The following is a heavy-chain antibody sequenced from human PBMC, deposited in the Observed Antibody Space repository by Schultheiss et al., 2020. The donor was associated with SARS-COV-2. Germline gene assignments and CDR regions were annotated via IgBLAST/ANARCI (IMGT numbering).Heavy chain of an antibody. CDR2: ISSNGGST. D-gene: IGHD6-19*01. Sequence: GGSLRLSCAASGFTFSSYAMHWVRQAPGKGLEYVSAISSNGGSTYYADSVKGRFTISRDNSKNTLYLQMNSLRAEDTAVYYCARDVAVAGTRDYWGQGTLVTVSS. CDR1: GFTFSSYA. CDR3: ARDVAVAGTRDY. J-gene: IGHJ4*02. V-gene: IGHV3-64*04.